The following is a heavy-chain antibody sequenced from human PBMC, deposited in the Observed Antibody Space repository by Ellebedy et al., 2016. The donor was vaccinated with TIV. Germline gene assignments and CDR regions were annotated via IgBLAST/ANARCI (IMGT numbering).Heavy chain of an antibody. CDR2: IYYSGGT. CDR3: ARHLDAKRPQRRYAFDI. J-gene: IGHJ3*02. Sequence: MPSETLSLTCTVSGGSISRSSHYWGWIRQPPGKGLEWIGSIYYSGGTYYNPSLKSRVTISVDTSKNQFSLKLSSVTAADTAVYYCARHLDAKRPQRRYAFDIWGQGTMVTVSS. D-gene: IGHD3-9*01. CDR1: GGSISRSSHY. V-gene: IGHV4-39*01.